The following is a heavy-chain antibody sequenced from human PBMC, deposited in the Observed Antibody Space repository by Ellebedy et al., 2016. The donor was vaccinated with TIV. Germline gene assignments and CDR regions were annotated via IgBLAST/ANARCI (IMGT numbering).Heavy chain of an antibody. V-gene: IGHV3-11*05. CDR1: GFTFSDYY. J-gene: IGHJ3*02. CDR2: ISSSSSYT. CDR3: AKVLFGWFGELPPFDAFDI. Sequence: GGSLRLXXAASGFTFSDYYMSWIRQAPGKGLEWVSYISSSSSYTNYADSVKGRFTISRDNSKNTLYLQMNSLRAEDTAVYYCAKVLFGWFGELPPFDAFDIWGQGTMVTVSS. D-gene: IGHD3-10*01.